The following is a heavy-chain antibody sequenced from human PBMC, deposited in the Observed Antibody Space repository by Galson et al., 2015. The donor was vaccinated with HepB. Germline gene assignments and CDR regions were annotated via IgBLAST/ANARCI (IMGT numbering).Heavy chain of an antibody. CDR1: GFTFDDYA. V-gene: IGHV3-9*01. D-gene: IGHD4-17*01. CDR3: AKDGQVTTS. J-gene: IGHJ5*02. CDR2: ISWNSGSI. Sequence: SLRLSCAASGFTFDDYAMHWVRQAPGKGLEWVSGISWNSGSIGYADSVKGRFTISRDNAKNSLYLQMNSLRAEDTALYYCAKDGQVTTSWGQGTLVTVSS.